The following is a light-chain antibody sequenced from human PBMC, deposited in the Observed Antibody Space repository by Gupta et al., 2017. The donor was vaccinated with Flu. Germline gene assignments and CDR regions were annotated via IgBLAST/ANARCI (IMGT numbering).Light chain of an antibody. V-gene: IGLV3-21*02. Sequence: GQTAMIPCEGNNIGTKSVHWYQQKPGQPPVLVVYDDSDRPSGIPERFSGSNSGNVATLTISGVEAGDEADYYCQVCDSVSDHVVFGGGTKLPVL. CDR1: NIGTKS. CDR3: QVCDSVSDHVV. J-gene: IGLJ2*01. CDR2: DDS.